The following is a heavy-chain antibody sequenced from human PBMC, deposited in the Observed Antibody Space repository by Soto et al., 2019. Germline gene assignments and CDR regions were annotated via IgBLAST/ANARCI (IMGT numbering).Heavy chain of an antibody. CDR2: ISAYNGNT. CDR3: AREVYDILTGYPYYGMDV. Sequence: ALVKVSCKASGYTFTSYGISWVRQAPGQGLEWMGWISAYNGNTNYAQKLQGRVTMTTDTSTSTAYMELRSLRSDDTAVYYCAREVYDILTGYPYYGMDVWGQGTTVTVSS. D-gene: IGHD3-9*01. CDR1: GYTFTSYG. J-gene: IGHJ6*02. V-gene: IGHV1-18*01.